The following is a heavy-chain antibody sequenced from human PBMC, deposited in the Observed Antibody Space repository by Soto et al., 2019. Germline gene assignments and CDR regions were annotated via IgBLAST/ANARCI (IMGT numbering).Heavy chain of an antibody. D-gene: IGHD1-26*01. J-gene: IGHJ5*02. V-gene: IGHV1-58*01. Sequence: ASVKVSCKASGFTFTSSAVQWVRQARGQRLEWIGWIVVGSGNTNYAQRFQERVTITRDMSTSTAYMELSSLRSEDTAVYYCAAEAPGVAASPRPLAPWGQGTLVTVSS. CDR2: IVVGSGNT. CDR1: GFTFTSSA. CDR3: AAEAPGVAASPRPLAP.